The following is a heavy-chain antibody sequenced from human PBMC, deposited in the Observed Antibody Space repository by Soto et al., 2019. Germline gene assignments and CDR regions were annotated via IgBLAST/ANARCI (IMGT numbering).Heavy chain of an antibody. V-gene: IGHV3-23*01. CDR1: GFTFSSYA. D-gene: IGHD6-6*01. J-gene: IGHJ4*02. CDR2: ISGSGGST. CDR3: ASRPPARSYIY. Sequence: GGSLRLSXAASGFTFSSYAMSWVRQAPGKGLEWVSAISGSGGSTYYADSVKGRFTISRDNSKNTLYLQMNSLRAEDTAVYYCASRPPARSYIYWGQGTLVTVSS.